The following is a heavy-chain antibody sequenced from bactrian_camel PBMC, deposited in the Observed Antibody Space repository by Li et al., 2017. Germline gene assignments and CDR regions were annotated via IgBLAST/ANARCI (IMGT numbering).Heavy chain of an antibody. CDR1: DRSLSRLY. Sequence: HVQLVESGGGSVQAGGSLRLSCAASDRSLSRLYCMGWFRQAPGKGLEWVAHIFRDGGTTYASSVEGRFTLSRDNAKDTLSLQMNSLGPEDTAMYYCAAEIPRWDSGDLRKRSVPDMCSWSSDYKTWGQGTQVTVS. CDR2: IFRDGGT. V-gene: IGHV3S5*01. CDR3: AAEIPRWDSGDLRKRSVPDMCSWSSDYKT. J-gene: IGHJ4*01. D-gene: IGHD4*01.